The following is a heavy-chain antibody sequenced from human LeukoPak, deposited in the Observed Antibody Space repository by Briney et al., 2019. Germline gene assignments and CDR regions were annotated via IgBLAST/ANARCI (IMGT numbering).Heavy chain of an antibody. Sequence: ASVKVPCKASGYTFTSYGIGWVRQAPGQGLEWMGWISAYNGNTNYAQKLQGRVTMTTDTSTSTAYMELRSLRSDDTAVYYCARVRYYYGSGSLDYWGQGTLVTVSS. V-gene: IGHV1-18*01. J-gene: IGHJ4*02. D-gene: IGHD3-10*01. CDR2: ISAYNGNT. CDR3: ARVRYYYGSGSLDY. CDR1: GYTFTSYG.